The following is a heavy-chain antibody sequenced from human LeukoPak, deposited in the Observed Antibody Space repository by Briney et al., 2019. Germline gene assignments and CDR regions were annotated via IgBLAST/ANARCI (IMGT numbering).Heavy chain of an antibody. V-gene: IGHV1-69*01. CDR2: IIPIFGTA. J-gene: IGHJ4*02. CDR1: GGTFSSYA. Sequence: SVKVSCKASGGTFSSYAISWVRQAPGQGLEWMGGIIPIFGTANYAQKFQGRVTITADESTSTAYMELSSLRSEDTSVYYCAVGEFWSGYYSIDYWGQGTLVTVSS. CDR3: AVGEFWSGYYSIDY. D-gene: IGHD3-3*01.